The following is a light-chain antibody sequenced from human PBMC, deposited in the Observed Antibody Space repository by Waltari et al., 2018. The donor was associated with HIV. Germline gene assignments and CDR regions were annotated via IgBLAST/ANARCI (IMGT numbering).Light chain of an antibody. J-gene: IGLJ2*01. Sequence: QSALTQPASVSGSPGQSITISCTGTNRAISGYNYVYWYPPHPGEAPKLMIYEVSNRPSGVSNRFSGSKSGNTASLTISGLQAEDEADYYCSSYTSSNTPVVFGGGTKLTVL. CDR3: SSYTSSNTPVV. CDR2: EVS. V-gene: IGLV2-14*01. CDR1: NRAISGYNY.